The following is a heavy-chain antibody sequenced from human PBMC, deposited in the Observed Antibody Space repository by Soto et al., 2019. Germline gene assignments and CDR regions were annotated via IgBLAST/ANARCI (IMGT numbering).Heavy chain of an antibody. CDR3: ARGGSGWADAFDI. CDR1: GYTFTSYA. V-gene: IGHV1-3*01. CDR2: INAGNGNT. J-gene: IGHJ3*02. Sequence: ASVKVSCKASGYTFTSYAMHWVRHAPGQRLEWMGWINAGNGNTKYSQKFQGRVTITRDTSASTAYMELSSLRSEDTAVYYCARGGSGWADAFDIWGQGTMVTVSS. D-gene: IGHD6-19*01.